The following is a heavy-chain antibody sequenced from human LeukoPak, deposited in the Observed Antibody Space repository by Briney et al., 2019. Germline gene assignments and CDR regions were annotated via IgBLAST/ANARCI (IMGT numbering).Heavy chain of an antibody. CDR3: ARERGGGDYDGDAFDI. CDR1: GFTFSSYG. D-gene: IGHD4-17*01. J-gene: IGHJ3*02. CDR2: IRYDGSNK. Sequence: PGGSLRLSCAASGFTFSSYGMHWVRQAPGKGLEWVAFIRYDGSNKYYADSVKGRFTISRDNAKKSLYLQMNSLRAEDTAVYYCARERGGGDYDGDAFDIWGQGTMVTVSS. V-gene: IGHV3-30*02.